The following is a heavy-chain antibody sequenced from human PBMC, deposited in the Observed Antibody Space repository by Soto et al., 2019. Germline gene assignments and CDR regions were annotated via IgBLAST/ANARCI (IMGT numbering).Heavy chain of an antibody. D-gene: IGHD6-13*01. Sequence: LRLSCAASGFTFNNYDMNWVRQAPGKGLEWVSYISSSGSAIYYADSVKGRFTISRDNAKNSLYLQMNSLRVEDTAVYYCAKDRTAAARNFDYWGQGTPVTVSS. J-gene: IGHJ4*02. CDR1: GFTFNNYD. CDR2: ISSSGSAI. V-gene: IGHV3-48*03. CDR3: AKDRTAAARNFDY.